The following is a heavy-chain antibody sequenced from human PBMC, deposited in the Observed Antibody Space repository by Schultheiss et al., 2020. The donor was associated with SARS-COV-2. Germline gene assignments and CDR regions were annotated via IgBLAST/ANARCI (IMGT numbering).Heavy chain of an antibody. J-gene: IGHJ4*02. V-gene: IGHV1-2*02. Sequence: ASVKVSCKASGGTFSSYTISWVRQAPGQGLEWMGWINPNSGGTNYAQKFQGRVTMTRDTSISTAYMELSRLRSDDTAVYYCARLGIAAAGSLDYWGQGTLVTVSS. CDR2: INPNSGGT. D-gene: IGHD6-13*01. CDR3: ARLGIAAAGSLDY. CDR1: GGTFSSYT.